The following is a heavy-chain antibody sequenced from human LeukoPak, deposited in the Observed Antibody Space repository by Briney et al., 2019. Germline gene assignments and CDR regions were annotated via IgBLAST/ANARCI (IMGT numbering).Heavy chain of an antibody. CDR1: GFTFSSYS. V-gene: IGHV3-21*01. D-gene: IGHD3-10*01. Sequence: AGGSLRLSCAASGFTFSSYSMNWVRQAPGKGLEWVSSISSSSSYIYYADSVKGRFTISRDNAKNSLYLQMNSLRAEDTAVYYCATPTPRELTMVRGVIGYWGQGTLVTVSS. CDR3: ATPTPRELTMVRGVIGY. CDR2: ISSSSSYI. J-gene: IGHJ4*02.